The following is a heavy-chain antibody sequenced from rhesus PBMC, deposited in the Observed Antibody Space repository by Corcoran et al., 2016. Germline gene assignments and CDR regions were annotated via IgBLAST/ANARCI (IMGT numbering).Heavy chain of an antibody. J-gene: IGHJ5-1*01. CDR2: IYGSGGGT. V-gene: IGHV4-106*01. CDR3: ASGSFARFDV. D-gene: IGHD5-12*01. Sequence: QVQLQESGPGLVKPSETLSLTCAVSGGSICDAYYWSLIRPPPGKGLEWVGYIYGSGGGTNYNPSLKNRVTISIDTSKNQFSLKLSSVTAADTAVYYCASGSFARFDVWGAGVLVTVSS. CDR1: GGSICDAYY.